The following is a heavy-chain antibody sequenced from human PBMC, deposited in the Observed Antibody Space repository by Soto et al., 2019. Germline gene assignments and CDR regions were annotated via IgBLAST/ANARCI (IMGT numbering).Heavy chain of an antibody. CDR1: GGSISSYY. CDR3: ARTRADRELFDY. V-gene: IGHV4-59*01. J-gene: IGHJ4*02. CDR2: IXRXGXX. D-gene: IGHD1-7*01. Sequence: SETLSLTCTVSGGSISSYYWSWIRQPPGKGLEWIGYIXRXGXXXYXXSLKSRVTISLDTSKNQFSLRLSSVTAADTAVYYCARTRADRELFDYWGQGTLVTVSS.